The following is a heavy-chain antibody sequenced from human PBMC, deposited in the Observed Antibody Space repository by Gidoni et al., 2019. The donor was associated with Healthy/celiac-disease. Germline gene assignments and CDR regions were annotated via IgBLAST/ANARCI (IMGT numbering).Heavy chain of an antibody. V-gene: IGHV3-9*01. Sequence: EVQLVESGGGLVQPGRSLRLSCAASGFTFDDYAMHWVRQAPGKGLEWVSGISWNSGSIGYADSVKGRFTISRDNAKNSLYLQMNSLRAEDTALYYCAKDIDGGIAVPAFDYWGQGTLVTVSS. CDR3: AKDIDGGIAVPAFDY. D-gene: IGHD6-19*01. CDR1: GFTFDDYA. CDR2: ISWNSGSI. J-gene: IGHJ4*02.